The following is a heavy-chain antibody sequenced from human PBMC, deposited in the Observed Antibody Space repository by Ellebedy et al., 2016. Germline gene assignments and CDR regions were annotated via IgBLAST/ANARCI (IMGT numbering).Heavy chain of an antibody. D-gene: IGHD2-15*01. CDR1: GFTFINYA. CDR2: ISHDGTDT. V-gene: IGHV3-64D*06. CDR3: VKGGIVVIPSDVSITSAMDV. Sequence: GESLKISCSASGFTFINYALHWVRQSPRKGLEYVSAISHDGTDTYYADSVKGRFTISSYNSKNNMSLQMSSLRPEDTAVYYCVKGGIVVIPSDVSITSAMDVWGQGTTVIVSS. J-gene: IGHJ6*02.